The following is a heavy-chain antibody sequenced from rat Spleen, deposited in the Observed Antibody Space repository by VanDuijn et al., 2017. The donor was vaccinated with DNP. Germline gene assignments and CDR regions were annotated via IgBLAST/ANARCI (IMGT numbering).Heavy chain of an antibody. CDR2: IAPGSGGA. V-gene: IGHV1-43*01. CDR3: ARSWVGVRGIWFAY. Sequence: QVQLQQSGAELAKPGSSVKISCKASGYTFTSYDMHWIKQTTGQALEWTGYIAPGSGGAKYNEKFKGKATLTVDESSSTAFMQLSSLTPDDSAVYYCARSWVGVRGIWFAYWGHGTLVTVSS. J-gene: IGHJ3*01. D-gene: IGHD4-3*01. CDR1: GYTFTSYD.